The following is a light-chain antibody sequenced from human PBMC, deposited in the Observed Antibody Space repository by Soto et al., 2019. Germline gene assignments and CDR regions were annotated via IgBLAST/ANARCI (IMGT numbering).Light chain of an antibody. J-gene: IGKJ2*01. CDR1: QSVNNNF. V-gene: IGKV3-20*01. CDR2: GAS. Sequence: EIVLTQSPGTLSLSPGERATLSCRASQSVNNNFLAWYHQKPGQAPRLLIYGASTRATGVSDRFSGSGSGTDFTLNISRLEPEDVGVFYCHLYNRSPYNFGQGTKLEIK. CDR3: HLYNRSPYN.